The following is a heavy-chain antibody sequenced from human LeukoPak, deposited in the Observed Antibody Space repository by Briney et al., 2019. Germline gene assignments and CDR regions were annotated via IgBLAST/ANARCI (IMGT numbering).Heavy chain of an antibody. D-gene: IGHD3-3*01. CDR3: ARTSVEESYYDFWSGYWDGFDY. J-gene: IGHJ4*02. V-gene: IGHV1-18*01. Sequence: ASVKVSCKASGYTFTSYGISWVRQAPGQGIEWMGWISAYNGNTNYAQKLQGRVTMPTDPSTGTAYIELRSMTSDDTAVYYCARTSVEESYYDFWSGYWDGFDYWGQGTLVTVSS. CDR1: GYTFTSYG. CDR2: ISAYNGNT.